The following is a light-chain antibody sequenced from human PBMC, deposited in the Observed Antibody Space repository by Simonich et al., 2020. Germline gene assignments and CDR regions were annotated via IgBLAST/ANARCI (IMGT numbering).Light chain of an antibody. CDR3: CSYAGSYTWV. J-gene: IGLJ3*02. V-gene: IGLV2-11*01. CDR1: SSDVGGYNY. Sequence: QSALTQPRSVSGSPGQSVTISCTGTSSDVGGYNYVSWYQQHPGKAPKLMIYEVMKRPSGVPDRFSGSKSGNTASLTISVLQAEDEADYYCCSYAGSYTWVFGGGTKLTVL. CDR2: EVM.